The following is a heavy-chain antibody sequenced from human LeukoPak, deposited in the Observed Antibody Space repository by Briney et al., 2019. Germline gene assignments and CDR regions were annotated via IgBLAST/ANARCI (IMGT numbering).Heavy chain of an antibody. CDR3: ARGGIQLWLFDY. CDR2: IWYDGSNK. CDR1: GFTFSSYG. Sequence: PGGSLRLSCAASGFTFSSYGMHWVRQAPGKGLEWVAVIWYDGSNKYYADSVKGRLTISRDNSKNTLYLQMNSLRAEDTAVYYCARGGIQLWLFDYWGQGTLVTVSS. D-gene: IGHD5-18*01. J-gene: IGHJ4*02. V-gene: IGHV3-33*01.